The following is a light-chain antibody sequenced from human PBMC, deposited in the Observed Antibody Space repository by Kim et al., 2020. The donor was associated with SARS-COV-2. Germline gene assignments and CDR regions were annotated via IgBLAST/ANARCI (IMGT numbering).Light chain of an antibody. CDR2: DTS. CDR1: QSVSPY. Sequence: EIVLTQSPATLFLSPGERATLSCRASQSVSPYLAWYQQKPGQAPRLLIFDTSNRATGIPARFSGSGSGTDFTLTISSLEPEDFAVYYCQQRGNWPPWTFGQGTKVDIK. V-gene: IGKV3-11*01. J-gene: IGKJ1*01. CDR3: QQRGNWPPWT.